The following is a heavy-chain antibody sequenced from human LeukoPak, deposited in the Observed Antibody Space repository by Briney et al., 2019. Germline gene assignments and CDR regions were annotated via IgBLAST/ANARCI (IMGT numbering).Heavy chain of an antibody. D-gene: IGHD6-19*01. CDR2: ISSNGGST. CDR3: ARDSSSRPFDY. V-gene: IGHV3-64*01. J-gene: IGHJ4*02. CDR1: GFTFSDYG. Sequence: PGGSLRLSCAASGFTFSDYGMHWVRQAPGKGLEYVSTISSNGGSTYYANSVKGRFTVSRDNSKNTLYLQMGSLSAEDMAVYYCARDSSSRPFDYWGQGTLVTVSS.